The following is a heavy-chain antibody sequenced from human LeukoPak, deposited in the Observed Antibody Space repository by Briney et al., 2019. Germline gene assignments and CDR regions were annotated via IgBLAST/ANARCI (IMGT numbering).Heavy chain of an antibody. CDR1: GFTVSSNY. D-gene: IGHD3-22*01. CDR2: IYSGGST. CDR3: ARVARYYDSSGYQDY. V-gene: IGHV3-66*01. J-gene: IGHJ4*02. Sequence: PGGSLRLSCAASGFTVSSNYMSWVRQAPGKGLEWVSVIYSGGSTYYADSVKGRFTISRDNSKNTLYLQMNSLRAEDTAVYYCARVARYYDSSGYQDYWGQGTLVTVSS.